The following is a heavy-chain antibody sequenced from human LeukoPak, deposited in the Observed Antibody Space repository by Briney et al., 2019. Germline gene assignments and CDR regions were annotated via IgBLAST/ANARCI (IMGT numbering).Heavy chain of an antibody. D-gene: IGHD7-27*01. J-gene: IGHJ4*02. Sequence: SETLSLTCSVSGGSISNYFWTWIRQPPGKGLEWIGYIYSSGSTYYNPSLKSRVTISVDTSRNRFSLKLSTVTAADTAVYYCARRPTGDPKFDYWGQGTLVTVSS. CDR2: IYSSGST. V-gene: IGHV4-59*08. CDR1: GGSISNYF. CDR3: ARRPTGDPKFDY.